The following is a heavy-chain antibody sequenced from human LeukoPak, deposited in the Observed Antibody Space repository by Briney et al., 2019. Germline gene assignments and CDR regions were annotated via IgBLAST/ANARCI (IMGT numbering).Heavy chain of an antibody. V-gene: IGHV5-51*01. CDR1: GYSFTSYW. Sequence: GESLKISCCGSGYSFTSYWIGRVRQMPGKGLEWMGIIYPGDSDTRYSPSFQGQVTIAADKSINTAFLQWSQLKTSDTGLYYLGRHPHEFDIWGQGTMVTVSS. CDR3: GRHPHEFDI. CDR2: IYPGDSDT. J-gene: IGHJ3*02.